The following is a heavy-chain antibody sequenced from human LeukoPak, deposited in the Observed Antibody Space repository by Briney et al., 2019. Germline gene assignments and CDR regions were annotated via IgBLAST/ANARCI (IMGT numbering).Heavy chain of an antibody. V-gene: IGHV3-30*04. CDR1: GFTFSNYA. Sequence: GGSLRLSCAASGFTFSNYAMNWVRQAPGKGLEWVAVISYDGRNKYYADSVKGRFTISRDNSKDTLYLQMNSLRPEDTAVYYCARTSQTFDYWGQGTLDTVSS. CDR3: ARTSQTFDY. CDR2: ISYDGRNK. J-gene: IGHJ4*02.